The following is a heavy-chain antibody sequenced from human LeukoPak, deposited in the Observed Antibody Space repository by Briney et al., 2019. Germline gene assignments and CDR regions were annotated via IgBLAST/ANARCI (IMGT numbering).Heavy chain of an antibody. CDR2: IYYSGST. V-gene: IGHV4-39*01. CDR1: GGSISSSNW. CDR3: ARPRGYFYSFDF. Sequence: SETLSLTCAVSGGSISSSNWWSWVRQPPGKGLEWIGSIYYSGSTFYNPSLKSRVTISVDTSKNQFSLKLSSVTAADTAMYYYARPRGYFYSFDFWGQGTLVTVSS. D-gene: IGHD5-12*01. J-gene: IGHJ4*02.